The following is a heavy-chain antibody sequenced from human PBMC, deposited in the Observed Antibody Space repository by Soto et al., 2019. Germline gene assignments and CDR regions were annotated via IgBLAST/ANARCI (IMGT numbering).Heavy chain of an antibody. Sequence: QVQLVQSGAEVKKPGSSVKVSCKASGGTFSSYAISWVRQAPGQGLEWMGGIIPIFGTANYAQKFQGRVTITADEPTSTADVELGSLRSEDTAVHYCARSGKVAVAAKGRYFGHWGQGTVVNVSS. D-gene: IGHD6-19*01. J-gene: IGHJ1*01. CDR1: GGTFSSYA. CDR3: ARSGKVAVAAKGRYFGH. CDR2: IIPIFGTA. V-gene: IGHV1-69*12.